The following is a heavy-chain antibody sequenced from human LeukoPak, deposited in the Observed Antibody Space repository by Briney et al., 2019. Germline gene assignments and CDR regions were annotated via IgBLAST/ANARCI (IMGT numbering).Heavy chain of an antibody. CDR1: GGSISSSSYY. CDR2: IYYSGST. D-gene: IGHD3-22*01. V-gene: IGHV4-39*01. J-gene: IGHJ4*02. Sequence: SETLSLTCTVSGGSISSSSYYWGWIRQPPGKGLEWIGSIYYSGSTYYNPSLKSRVTISVDTSKNQFSLKLSSVTAADTAVYYCARAQDGATMIVVVDYFDYWGQGTLVTVSS. CDR3: ARAQDGATMIVVVDYFDY.